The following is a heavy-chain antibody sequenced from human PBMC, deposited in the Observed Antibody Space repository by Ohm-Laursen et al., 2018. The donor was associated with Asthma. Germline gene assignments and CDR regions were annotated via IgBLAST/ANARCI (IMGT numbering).Heavy chain of an antibody. D-gene: IGHD3-3*01. J-gene: IGHJ4*02. Sequence: SLRLSCTASGFSFSAYAMHWVRQAPGKGLDWVAVISYDASLKYYADSVNGRFAISRDDSTSTLYLHMNSLRPDDTAVYYCARDVMEWYLPAFDFWGQGTLVTVSS. CDR3: ARDVMEWYLPAFDF. CDR2: ISYDASLK. V-gene: IGHV3-30*01. CDR1: GFSFSAYA.